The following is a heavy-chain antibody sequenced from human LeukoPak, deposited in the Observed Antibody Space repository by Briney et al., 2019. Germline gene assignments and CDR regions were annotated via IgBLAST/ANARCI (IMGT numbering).Heavy chain of an antibody. CDR3: TRCLSGGHKPPYDY. CDR1: GGSFSDYF. J-gene: IGHJ4*02. CDR2: INHSGYT. D-gene: IGHD3-10*02. V-gene: IGHV4-34*01. Sequence: PSETLSLTCAFYGGSFSDYFFVWIRQSPGKGLEWIGEINHSGYTNYKPSLRSRVTISLDSSKSQFSLRLSSVTAADTAVYYCTRCLSGGHKPPYDYWGQGTLVTVSS.